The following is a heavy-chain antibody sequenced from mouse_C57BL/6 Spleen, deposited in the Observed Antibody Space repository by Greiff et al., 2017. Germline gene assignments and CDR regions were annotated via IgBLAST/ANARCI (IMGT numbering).Heavy chain of an antibody. CDR2: ISSGSSTI. CDR3: ARPPYSNYVGAMDY. CDR1: GFTFSDYG. J-gene: IGHJ4*01. V-gene: IGHV5-17*01. D-gene: IGHD2-5*01. Sequence: EVKVEESGGGLVKPGGSLKLSCAASGFTFSDYGMHWVRQAPEKGLEWVAYISSGSSTIYYADTVKGRFTISRDNAKNTLFLQMTSLRSEDTAMYYCARPPYSNYVGAMDYWGQGTSVTVSS.